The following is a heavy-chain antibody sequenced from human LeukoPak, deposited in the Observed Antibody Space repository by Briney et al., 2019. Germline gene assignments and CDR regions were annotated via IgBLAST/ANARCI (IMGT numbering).Heavy chain of an antibody. CDR1: GFTFSSYS. CDR3: ARDGNPNYDFWSGYYQDY. V-gene: IGHV3-48*01. CDR2: ISSSSSTI. Sequence: GGSLRLSCAASGFTFSSYSMNWVRQAPGKGLEWVSYISSSSSTIYYADSVKGRFTISRDNAKNSLYLQMNSLRAEDTAVYYCARDGNPNYDFWSGYYQDYWGQGTLVTVSS. D-gene: IGHD3-3*01. J-gene: IGHJ4*02.